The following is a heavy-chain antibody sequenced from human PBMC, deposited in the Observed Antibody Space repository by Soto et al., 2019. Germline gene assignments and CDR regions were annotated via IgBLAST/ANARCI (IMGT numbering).Heavy chain of an antibody. CDR2: IIPILGIA. CDR3: ARELMIVVPQPMDV. Sequence: QVQLVQSGAEVKKPGSSVKVSCKASGGTFSSYTISWVRQAPGQGLEWMGRIIPILGIANYAQKFQGRVTITADNSTSTAYMELSSLRSEDTAVYYCARELMIVVPQPMDVWGQGTTVTVSS. J-gene: IGHJ6*02. D-gene: IGHD3-22*01. CDR1: GGTFSSYT. V-gene: IGHV1-69*08.